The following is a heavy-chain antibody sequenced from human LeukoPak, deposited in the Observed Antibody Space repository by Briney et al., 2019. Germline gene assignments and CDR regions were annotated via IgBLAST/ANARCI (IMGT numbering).Heavy chain of an antibody. CDR2: ISSSSTYI. D-gene: IGHD3-22*01. CDR3: ARGPTYYPSSGFYSEY. V-gene: IGHV3-21*01. CDR1: GFTFSSYS. Sequence: GGSLRLSCAASGFTFSSYSMNWVRQAPGKGLEWVSSISSSSTYIFYADSVKGRFTISRDNAKNSLYLQVNSLRAEDTAVFYCARGPTYYPSSGFYSEYWGQGTLVTVSP. J-gene: IGHJ4*02.